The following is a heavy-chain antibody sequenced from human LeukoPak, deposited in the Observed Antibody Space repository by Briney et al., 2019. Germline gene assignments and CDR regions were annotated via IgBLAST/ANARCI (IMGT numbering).Heavy chain of an antibody. CDR2: IYYSGST. J-gene: IGHJ6*03. CDR3: ARGRLYSSSSVSIDYYMDV. V-gene: IGHV4-30-4*01. Sequence: SETLSLTCTVSGGSISSGDYYWSWIRQPPGKGLEWIGYIYYSGSTYYNPSLKSRVTISVDTSKNQFSLKLSSVTAADTAVYYCARGRLYSSSSVSIDYYMDVWGKGTTVTVSS. CDR1: GGSISSGDYY. D-gene: IGHD6-6*01.